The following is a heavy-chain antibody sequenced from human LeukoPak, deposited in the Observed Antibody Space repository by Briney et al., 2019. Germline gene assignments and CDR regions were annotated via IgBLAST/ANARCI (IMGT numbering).Heavy chain of an antibody. CDR2: IYYSGST. J-gene: IGHJ4*02. D-gene: IGHD6-13*01. V-gene: IGHV4-39*01. CDR3: ASQYSSSWYAIDY. CDR1: GGSISSYY. Sequence: SETLSLTCTVSGGSISSYYWSWIRQPPGKGLEWIGSIYYSGSTYYNPSLKSRVTISVDTSKNQSSLKLSSVTAADTAVYYCASQYSSSWYAIDYWGQGTLVTVSS.